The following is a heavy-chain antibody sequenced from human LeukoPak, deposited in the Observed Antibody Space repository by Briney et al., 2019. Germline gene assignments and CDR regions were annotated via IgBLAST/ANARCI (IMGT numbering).Heavy chain of an antibody. CDR2: ISYDGSNK. D-gene: IGHD3-22*01. Sequence: GGSLRLSCAASGFTFSSYGMHWVRQAPGKGLEWVAVISYDGSNKYYADSVKGRFTISRDNSKNTLYLQMNSRRAEDTAVYYCAKEDYDSSGYYSDYWGQGTLVTVTS. CDR1: GFTFSSYG. V-gene: IGHV3-30*18. CDR3: AKEDYDSSGYYSDY. J-gene: IGHJ4*02.